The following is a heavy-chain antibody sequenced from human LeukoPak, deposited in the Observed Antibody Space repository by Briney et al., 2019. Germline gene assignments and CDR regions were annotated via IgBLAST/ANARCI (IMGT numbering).Heavy chain of an antibody. CDR1: GVSISSYY. Sequence: SETLSLTCTVSGVSISSYYWSWIRQPPGKGLECIGYIFYSESANYNPSLKSRVTISVDTSKNQFSLRLSSVTAADTALYYCARRGGSPLGAFDIWGQGRMVTVSS. CDR3: ARRGGSPLGAFDI. V-gene: IGHV4-59*01. D-gene: IGHD2-15*01. CDR2: IFYSESA. J-gene: IGHJ3*02.